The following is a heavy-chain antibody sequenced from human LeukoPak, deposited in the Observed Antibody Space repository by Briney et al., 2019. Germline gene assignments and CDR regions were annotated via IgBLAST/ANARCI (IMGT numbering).Heavy chain of an antibody. Sequence: SVKVSCKTSGGTFNNSAISWVRQDPGQGLEWLGGIMPLFGTAGYAQKFQGRVTITKDESTRTVYLELTSLTSDDTAVYYCARDVHGDYGSGWFDPWGQGTLVSVSS. CDR1: GGTFNNSA. CDR3: ARDVHGDYGSGWFDP. V-gene: IGHV1-69*05. CDR2: IMPLFGTA. D-gene: IGHD4-17*01. J-gene: IGHJ5*02.